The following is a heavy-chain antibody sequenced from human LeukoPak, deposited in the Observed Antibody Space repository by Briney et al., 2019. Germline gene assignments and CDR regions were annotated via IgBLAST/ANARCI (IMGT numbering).Heavy chain of an antibody. J-gene: IGHJ4*02. D-gene: IGHD7-27*01. Sequence: SETLSLTCTVSGGSISSYYWSWIRQPPGKGLEWIGYIYYSGNTNYNPSLKSRVTISVDTSKNQFSLKLSSVTAADTAVYYCARLSVTGDSDYWGQGTLVTVSS. CDR2: IYYSGNT. V-gene: IGHV4-59*08. CDR3: ARLSVTGDSDY. CDR1: GGSISSYY.